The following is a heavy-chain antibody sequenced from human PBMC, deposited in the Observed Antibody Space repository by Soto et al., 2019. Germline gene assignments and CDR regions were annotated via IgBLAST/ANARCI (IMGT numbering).Heavy chain of an antibody. V-gene: IGHV4-59*01. D-gene: IGHD3-22*01. CDR1: GDTIRNDY. Sequence: SETLSLACSVSGDTIRNDYWNWIRQPPGKRLEWIGSIYHSGSTNYNPSLKSRLSISIDTSKNQFSLKLSSVTAADTAVYYCGRGFYDSGGYSSPFDYWGQGILVTVSS. J-gene: IGHJ4*02. CDR2: IYHSGST. CDR3: GRGFYDSGGYSSPFDY.